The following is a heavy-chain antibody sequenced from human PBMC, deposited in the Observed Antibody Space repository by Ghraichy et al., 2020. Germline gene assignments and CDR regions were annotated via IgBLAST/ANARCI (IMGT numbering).Heavy chain of an antibody. CDR1: GFTFSSYA. V-gene: IGHV3-23*01. J-gene: IGHJ3*02. CDR2: ISGSGGST. D-gene: IGHD3-22*01. Sequence: LSLTCAASGFTFSSYAMSWVRQAPGKGLEWVSAISGSGGSTYYADSVKGRFTISRDNSKNTLYLQMNSLRAEDTAVYYCARKYYYDSRPDAFDIWGQGTMVTVSS. CDR3: ARKYYYDSRPDAFDI.